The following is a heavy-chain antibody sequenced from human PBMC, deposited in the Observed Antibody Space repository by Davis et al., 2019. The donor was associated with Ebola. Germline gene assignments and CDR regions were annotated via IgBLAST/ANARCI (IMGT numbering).Heavy chain of an antibody. CDR1: GFTFSSYW. D-gene: IGHD2-2*01. CDR2: INPDGSFT. J-gene: IGHJ4*02. V-gene: IGHV3-74*01. CDR3: ARSSYQPDY. Sequence: GESLKISCAPSGFTFSSYWMSWVRQAPGKGLVWVSRINPDGSFTDYADSVKGRFSISRDSTSNTLYLQMNGLRAEDTAVYYCARSSYQPDYWGQGTLVTVSS.